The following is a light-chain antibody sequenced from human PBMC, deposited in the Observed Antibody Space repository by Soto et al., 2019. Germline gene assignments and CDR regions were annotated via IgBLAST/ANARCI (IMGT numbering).Light chain of an antibody. CDR2: AAS. CDR1: QGISSY. V-gene: IGKV1-39*01. CDR3: QQSYSTTIT. Sequence: DIQRTQSPSSLSASTGYRVTITCWASQGISSYLAWYQQKPGKAPKLLIYAASSLQSGVPSRFSGSVSGTDVTITISSLKKEDVATYYCQQSYSTTITFGQGTRLEIK. J-gene: IGKJ5*01.